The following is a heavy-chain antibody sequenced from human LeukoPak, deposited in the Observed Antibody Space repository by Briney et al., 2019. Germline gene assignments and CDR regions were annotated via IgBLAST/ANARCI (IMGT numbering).Heavy chain of an antibody. D-gene: IGHD4-11*01. V-gene: IGHV3-30*18. J-gene: IGHJ4*02. CDR3: AKVGLTVTTILDYFDY. CDR2: ISYDGSNK. CDR1: GFTFSSYW. Sequence: GGSLRLSCAASGFTFSSYWMSWVRQAPGKGLEWVALISYDGSNKYYADSVKGRFTISRDNSKNTLYLQMNSLRAEDTAVYYCAKVGLTVTTILDYFDYWGQGTLVTVSS.